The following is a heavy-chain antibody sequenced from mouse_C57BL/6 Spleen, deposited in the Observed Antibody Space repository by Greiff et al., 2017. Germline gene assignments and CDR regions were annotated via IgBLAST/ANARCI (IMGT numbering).Heavy chain of an antibody. V-gene: IGHV2-5*01. Sequence: VQLQQSGPGLVQPSQSLSITCTVSGFSLTSSGVHWVRQSPGKGLEWLGVIWRGGSTDYNAAFMSRLSITKDNSKSQVFFKMNSLQADDAAIYYCAKTYYYGSSSWFAYWGQGTLVTVSA. D-gene: IGHD1-1*01. CDR3: AKTYYYGSSSWFAY. CDR2: IWRGGST. J-gene: IGHJ3*01. CDR1: GFSLTSSG.